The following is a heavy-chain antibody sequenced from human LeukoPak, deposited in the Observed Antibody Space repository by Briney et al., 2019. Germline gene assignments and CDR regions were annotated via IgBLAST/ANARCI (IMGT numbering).Heavy chain of an antibody. CDR1: GFTFSSYA. CDR3: AKRKDGYGSIDY. Sequence: GGSLRLSCVASGFTFSSYAMSWVRQAPGKGLEWVSVISGSGDTTYYADSVKGRFTVSRDNSKLYLQMDSLRAADTAVYFCAKRKDGYGSIDYWGQGTLVTVSS. CDR2: ISGSGDTT. J-gene: IGHJ4*02. D-gene: IGHD3-10*01. V-gene: IGHV3-23*01.